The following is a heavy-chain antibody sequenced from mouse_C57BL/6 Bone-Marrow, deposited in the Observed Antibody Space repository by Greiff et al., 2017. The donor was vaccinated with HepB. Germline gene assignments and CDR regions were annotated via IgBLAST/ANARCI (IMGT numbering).Heavy chain of an antibody. CDR2: ISDGGSYT. D-gene: IGHD2-2*01. CDR3: ARGGYDDY. J-gene: IGHJ2*01. V-gene: IGHV5-4*01. CDR1: GFTFSSYA. Sequence: EVHLVESGGGLVKPGGSLKLSCAASGFTFSSYAMSWVRQPPEKRLEWVATISDGGSYTYYPDNVKGRFTISRDNAKNNLYLQMSHLKSEDTAMYYCARGGYDDYWGQGTTLTVSS.